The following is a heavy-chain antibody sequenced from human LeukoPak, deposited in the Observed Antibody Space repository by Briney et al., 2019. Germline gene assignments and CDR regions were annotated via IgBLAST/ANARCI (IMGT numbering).Heavy chain of an antibody. CDR1: GGSISSYY. J-gene: IGHJ4*03. Sequence: PSETLSLTCTVSGGSISSYYWSWIRQPAGKGLEWIGRIHSSGSTNYNPSLKSRVTMSVDASKYQCSLILTSVTAADTAVYYCASEGGWYPERVGYFDYCGHGTLGTVSS. D-gene: IGHD6-19*01. CDR3: ASEGGWYPERVGYFDY. V-gene: IGHV4-4*07. CDR2: IHSSGST.